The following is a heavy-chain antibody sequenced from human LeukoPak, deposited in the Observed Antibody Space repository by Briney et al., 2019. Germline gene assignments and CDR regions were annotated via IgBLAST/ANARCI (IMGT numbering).Heavy chain of an antibody. CDR3: AKGSDYPDN. CDR1: GFTFSSYG. V-gene: IGHV3-30*18. Sequence: PGGSLRLSCVASGFTFSSYGMYWVRQAPGKGLEWVAVISYDGSNKYYADSVKGRFTISRDNSKNTLYLQMNSLRAEDTCVYYCAKGSDYPDNWGQGTLVTVSS. CDR2: ISYDGSNK. J-gene: IGHJ4*02.